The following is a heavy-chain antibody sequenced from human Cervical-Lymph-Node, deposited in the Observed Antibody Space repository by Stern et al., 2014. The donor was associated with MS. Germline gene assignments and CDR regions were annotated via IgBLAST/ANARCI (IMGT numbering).Heavy chain of an antibody. D-gene: IGHD3-22*01. CDR1: GYTFTSYG. V-gene: IGHV1-18*01. Sequence: VQLVQSGAEVKKPGASVKVSCKASGYTFTSYGISWVRQAPGQGLEYMGWLSAYNGHTNYAQRFQGRVAMTTDTSTTTAYMELRSLRSDDTAVYYCARERGYYETSGYYAMKDGYWGQGTPVTVSS. CDR3: ARERGYYETSGYYAMKDGY. J-gene: IGHJ4*02. CDR2: LSAYNGHT.